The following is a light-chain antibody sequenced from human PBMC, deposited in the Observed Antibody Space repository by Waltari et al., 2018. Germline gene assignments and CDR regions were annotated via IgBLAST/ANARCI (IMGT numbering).Light chain of an antibody. V-gene: IGLV2-14*03. CDR3: SSYTSSSTPYV. CDR1: NSDVGGYNY. Sequence: QSALTQPASVSGSPGQSITISCIGTNSDVGGYNYVSWYQQHPGKAPKLMIYDVSNRPSGVSNRFSGSKSGNTASLTISGLQAEDEADYYCSSYTSSSTPYVFGTGTKVTVL. CDR2: DVS. J-gene: IGLJ1*01.